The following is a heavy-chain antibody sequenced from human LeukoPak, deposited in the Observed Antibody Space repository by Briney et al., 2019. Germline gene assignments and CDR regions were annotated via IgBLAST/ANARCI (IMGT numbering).Heavy chain of an antibody. CDR2: INHSGST. J-gene: IGHJ4*02. Sequence: SETLSLTCAVYGGSFSPYYWSWIRQPPGKGLEWIGEINHSGSTNYNPSLKSRVTISIDKSKNHFSLNLSSVTAADTAVYYCARHNTIFGVLVPLDYWGQGTLVTVSS. CDR1: GGSFSPYY. D-gene: IGHD3-3*01. CDR3: ARHNTIFGVLVPLDY. V-gene: IGHV4-34*01.